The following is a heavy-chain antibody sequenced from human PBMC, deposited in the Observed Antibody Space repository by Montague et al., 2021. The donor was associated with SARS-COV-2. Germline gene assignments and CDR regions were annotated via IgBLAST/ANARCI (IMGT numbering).Heavy chain of an antibody. CDR3: ARDREFWSGYLVFFYGMDF. Sequence: SLRLSCAASGFTFSSYAMHWVRQAPGKGLEWVAVISYDGSNKYYVDSVKGRFTISRDNSKNKLYLQMNSLGAEDTAVYYCARDREFWSGYLVFFYGMDFWGQGTTVTVSS. V-gene: IGHV3-30-3*01. CDR2: ISYDGSNK. CDR1: GFTFSSYA. D-gene: IGHD3-3*01. J-gene: IGHJ6*02.